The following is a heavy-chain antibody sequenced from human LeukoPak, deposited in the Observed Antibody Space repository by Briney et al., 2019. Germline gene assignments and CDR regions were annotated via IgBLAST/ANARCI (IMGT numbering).Heavy chain of an antibody. CDR2: IIPIFGTA. D-gene: IGHD3-22*01. Sequence: GSSVKVSCKASGGTFSSYAISWVRQAPGQGLEWMGGIIPIFGTANDAQKFQGRVTITADESTSTAYMELSSLRSEDTAVYYCARVPLGYDSSGYYINYYYGMDVWGQGTTVTVSS. CDR1: GGTFSSYA. CDR3: ARVPLGYDSSGYYINYYYGMDV. J-gene: IGHJ6*02. V-gene: IGHV1-69*01.